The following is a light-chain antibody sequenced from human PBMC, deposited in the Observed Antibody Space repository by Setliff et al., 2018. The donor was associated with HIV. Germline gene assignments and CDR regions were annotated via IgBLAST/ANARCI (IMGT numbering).Light chain of an antibody. CDR1: SSDVGVYNY. CDR2: DVS. J-gene: IGLJ1*01. CDR3: TSYSSNTTLGI. Sequence: QSVLTQPRSVSGSPGQSVTIPCTGTSSDVGVYNYVSWYQLHPGKAPKLMIYDVSNRPSGVSNRFSGSKSGNTASLTISGLQAEDEADYYCTSYSSNTTLGIFGTGTKVTVL. V-gene: IGLV2-14*03.